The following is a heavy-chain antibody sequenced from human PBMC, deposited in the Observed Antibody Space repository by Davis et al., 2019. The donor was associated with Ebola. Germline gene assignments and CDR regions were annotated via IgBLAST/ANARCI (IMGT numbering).Heavy chain of an antibody. Sequence: GESLKISCTGSGYSFTSYWIGWVRQMPGKGLEWMGIIYPGDSDTRYSPSFQGQVTISADKSISTAYLQWSSLKASDTAMYYCARSDYRNYYYYYGMDVWGQGTTVTVSS. V-gene: IGHV5-51*01. J-gene: IGHJ6*02. D-gene: IGHD4-11*01. CDR3: ARSDYRNYYYYYGMDV. CDR1: GYSFTSYW. CDR2: IYPGDSDT.